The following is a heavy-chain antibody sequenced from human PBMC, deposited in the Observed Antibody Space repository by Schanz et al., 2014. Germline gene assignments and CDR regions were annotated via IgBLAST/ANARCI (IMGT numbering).Heavy chain of an antibody. D-gene: IGHD3-10*01. CDR3: RLWFGELYYGMDV. CDR2: TSNDGSFT. CDR1: GFTFRGHA. Sequence: VQLVESGGGVVQPGTSLRLSCAASGFTFRGHAMHWVRQAPGKGLVWVSRTSNDGSFTTFADSVKGRFTISRDNAKNTLYLQMNSLRAEDTAVYYCRLWFGELYYGMDVWGQGTTVTVSS. V-gene: IGHV3-74*02. J-gene: IGHJ6*02.